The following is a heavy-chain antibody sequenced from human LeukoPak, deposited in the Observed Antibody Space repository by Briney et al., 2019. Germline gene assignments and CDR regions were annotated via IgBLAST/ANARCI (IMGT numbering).Heavy chain of an antibody. D-gene: IGHD3-9*01. CDR2: ISSSSSYI. CDR1: GFTFSSYT. CDR3: ARATTYDILTGYSDY. J-gene: IGHJ4*02. V-gene: IGHV3-21*01. Sequence: GGSLRLSCAASGFTFSSYTMNWVRQAPGKGLEWVSSISSSSSYIYYADSVKGRFTISRDNAKKSLYLQMNSLRAEDTAVYYCARATTYDILTGYSDYWGQGTLVTVSS.